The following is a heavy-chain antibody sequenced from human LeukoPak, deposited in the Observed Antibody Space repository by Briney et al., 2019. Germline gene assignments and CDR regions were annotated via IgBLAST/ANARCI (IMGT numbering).Heavy chain of an antibody. CDR1: GGSISSSSYY. J-gene: IGHJ4*02. V-gene: IGHV4-39*07. Sequence: SETLSLTCTVSGGSISSSSYYWGWIRQPPGKGLEWIGSIYYSGSTYSNPSLKSRVTISVDTSKNQFSLKLSSVTAADTAVYYCAREGRDYGYYFDYWGQGTLVTVSS. CDR3: AREGRDYGYYFDY. CDR2: IYYSGST. D-gene: IGHD4-17*01.